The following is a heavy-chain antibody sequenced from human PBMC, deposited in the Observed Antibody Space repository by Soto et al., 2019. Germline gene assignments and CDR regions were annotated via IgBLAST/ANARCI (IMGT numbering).Heavy chain of an antibody. D-gene: IGHD3-22*01. Sequence: ASVKVSCKASGYTFTNYGFSLGRKGPGPRVERMGWISAYNGNTNYAQKLQGRVTMTTDTSTSTAYMELRSLRSDDTAVYFCARDAVYYYDSSGYSLNWFDPWGQGTLVTVSS. CDR3: ARDAVYYYDSSGYSLNWFDP. CDR2: ISAYNGNT. CDR1: GYTFTNYG. J-gene: IGHJ5*02. V-gene: IGHV1-18*01.